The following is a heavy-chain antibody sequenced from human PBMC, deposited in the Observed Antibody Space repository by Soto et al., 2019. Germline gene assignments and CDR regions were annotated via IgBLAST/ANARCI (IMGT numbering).Heavy chain of an antibody. CDR3: GRDLWGFCGTERHPLDV. CDR2: MYNTGST. J-gene: IGHJ6*02. Sequence: SETLSLTCTVSGGSISGYYWSWIRQPPGKGLEWIGYMYNTGSTVYNPSFKSRVTISVDTSKNQFSLKLNSVTAADTDVYFGGRDLWGFCGTERHPLDVWGQGTTVTVPS. CDR1: GGSISGYY. V-gene: IGHV4-59*01. D-gene: IGHD2-21*01.